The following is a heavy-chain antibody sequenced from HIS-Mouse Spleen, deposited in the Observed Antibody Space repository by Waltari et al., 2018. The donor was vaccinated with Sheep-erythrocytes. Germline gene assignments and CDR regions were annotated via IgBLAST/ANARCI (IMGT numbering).Heavy chain of an antibody. CDR3: ARVASGATFDY. D-gene: IGHD1-26*01. Sequence: EVQLVESGGGLVKPGGSLRLSCAASGFTFSSYSMNWSRQAPGQGRGWGSSISSSSKYIYYADSVKGRLTISRDNAKKSLYRQMNSLRAEDTAVYYCARVASGATFDYWGQGTLVTVSS. CDR2: ISSSSKYI. J-gene: IGHJ4*02. V-gene: IGHV3-21*01. CDR1: GFTFSSYS.